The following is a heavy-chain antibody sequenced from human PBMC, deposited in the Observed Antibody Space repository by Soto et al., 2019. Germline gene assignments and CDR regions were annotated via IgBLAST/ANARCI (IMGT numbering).Heavy chain of an antibody. D-gene: IGHD3-3*01. CDR3: AKDSLEYGMAARHRKYYYYGMDV. V-gene: IGHV3-23*01. Sequence: EVQLLESGGGLVQPGGSLRLSCAASGFTFSSYAMSWVRQAPGKGLEWVSALSGSGGSTYYADSGKGRFTISSDNSKHTLYLQMNSLRAEDTAVYYCAKDSLEYGMAARHRKYYYYGMDVWGQGTTVTVSS. J-gene: IGHJ6*02. CDR1: GFTFSSYA. CDR2: LSGSGGST.